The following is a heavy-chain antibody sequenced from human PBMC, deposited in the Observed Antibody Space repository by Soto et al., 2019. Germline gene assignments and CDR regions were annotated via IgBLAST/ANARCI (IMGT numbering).Heavy chain of an antibody. V-gene: IGHV1-69*13. CDR3: ARGYYDSSGYSGAYYYYGMDV. D-gene: IGHD3-22*01. CDR1: GGTSSSYA. J-gene: IGHJ6*02. CDR2: IIPIFGTA. Sequence: SLKVSCKASGGTSSSYAISWVLQAPGEGLEWMGGIIPIFGTANYAQKFQGRVTITADESTSTAYMELSSLRSEDTAVYYCARGYYDSSGYSGAYYYYGMDVWGQGTTVTVSS.